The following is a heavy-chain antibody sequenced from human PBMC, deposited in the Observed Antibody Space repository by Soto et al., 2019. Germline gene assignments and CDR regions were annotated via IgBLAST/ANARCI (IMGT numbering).Heavy chain of an antibody. J-gene: IGHJ4*02. Sequence: KPSETLSLTCAVYGGSFSGYYWSWIRQPPGKGLEWIGEINHSGSTNYNPSLKSRVTISVDTSKNQFSLKLSSVTAADTAVYYCARGTSIPAAIPPGIAAAGAQFDYWGQGTLVTVSS. D-gene: IGHD6-13*01. CDR2: INHSGST. CDR3: ARGTSIPAAIPPGIAAAGAQFDY. V-gene: IGHV4-34*01. CDR1: GGSFSGYY.